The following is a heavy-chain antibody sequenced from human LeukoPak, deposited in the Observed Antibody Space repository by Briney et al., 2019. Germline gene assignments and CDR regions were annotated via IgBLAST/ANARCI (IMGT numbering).Heavy chain of an antibody. V-gene: IGHV1-69*04. Sequence: SVKVSCKASGGTFSSYAIRWVRQAPGQGLEWMGRIIPILGIANYAQKFQGRVTITADKSTSTAYMELSSLRSEDTAVYYCASAPLGYSSGRFSFDYWGQGTLVPVSS. CDR2: IIPILGIA. J-gene: IGHJ4*02. CDR3: ASAPLGYSSGRFSFDY. D-gene: IGHD6-19*01. CDR1: GGTFSSYA.